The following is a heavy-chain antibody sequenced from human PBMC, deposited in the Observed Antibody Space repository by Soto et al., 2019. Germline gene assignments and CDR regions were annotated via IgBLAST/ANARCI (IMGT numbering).Heavy chain of an antibody. CDR3: ARDKEPYYYDSSGYLNWFDP. CDR2: IWYDGSNK. D-gene: IGHD3-22*01. Sequence: PGGSLRLSCAASGLTFSSYGMHWVRQAPGKGLEWVAVIWYDGSNKYYADSVKGRFTISRDNSKNTLYLQMNSLRAEDTAVYYCARDKEPYYYDSSGYLNWFDPWGQGTLVTVSS. V-gene: IGHV3-33*01. CDR1: GLTFSSYG. J-gene: IGHJ5*02.